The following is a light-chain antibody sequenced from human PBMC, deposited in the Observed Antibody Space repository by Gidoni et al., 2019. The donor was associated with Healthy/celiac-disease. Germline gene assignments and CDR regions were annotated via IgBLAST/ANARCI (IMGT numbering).Light chain of an antibody. V-gene: IGKV1-39*01. CDR3: QQSYSNRRG. CDR1: QSISSY. CDR2: AES. Sequence: DIQMTQSPSSLSASVGDRVTITCRARQSISSYLNWYQQKPGKAPKLLIYAESSLQSAVPSSFSSSRSGTDFTLIISSRQPEDFSADYCQQSYSNRRGFGPGTKVEIK. J-gene: IGKJ3*01.